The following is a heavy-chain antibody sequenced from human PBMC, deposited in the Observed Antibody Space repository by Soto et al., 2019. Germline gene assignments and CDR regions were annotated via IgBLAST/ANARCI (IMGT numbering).Heavy chain of an antibody. Sequence: GGSLRLSCAASGFTFSSYAMSWVRQAPGKGLEWVSAISGSGGSTYYADSVKGRFTISRDNSKNTLYLQMNSLRAEDTAVYYCEKDRRYCYGYSYWFDPWGQGTLVTVPS. V-gene: IGHV3-23*01. CDR3: EKDRRYCYGYSYWFDP. CDR1: GFTFSSYA. D-gene: IGHD5-18*01. CDR2: ISGSGGST. J-gene: IGHJ5*02.